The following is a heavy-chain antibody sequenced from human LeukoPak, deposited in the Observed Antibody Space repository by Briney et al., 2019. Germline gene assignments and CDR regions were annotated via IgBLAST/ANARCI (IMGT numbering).Heavy chain of an antibody. CDR3: AKVERWELL. Sequence: GGSLRLSCAASGFTFSSYGMHWVRQGPGKGLEWVAVVSYDGSNKYYADSVKGRFTISRDNSKNTLYLQMNSLRAEDTAVYYCAKVERWELLWGQGTLVTVSS. CDR1: GFTFSSYG. V-gene: IGHV3-30*18. J-gene: IGHJ4*02. CDR2: VSYDGSNK. D-gene: IGHD1-26*01.